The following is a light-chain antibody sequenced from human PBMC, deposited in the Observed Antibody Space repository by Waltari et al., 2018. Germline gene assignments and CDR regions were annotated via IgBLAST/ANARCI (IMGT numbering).Light chain of an antibody. Sequence: DIVMTQSPDSLAVSLGERATIDCKSSQSVLYSSNNKNYLAWYQQRPGQPPKLLIYWASTRESGVPDRFSGSGSGTDFPLTINSLQAEDVALYYCQQYYSTPLTFGGGTKVEIK. J-gene: IGKJ4*01. CDR3: QQYYSTPLT. V-gene: IGKV4-1*01. CDR2: WAS. CDR1: QSVLYSSNNKNY.